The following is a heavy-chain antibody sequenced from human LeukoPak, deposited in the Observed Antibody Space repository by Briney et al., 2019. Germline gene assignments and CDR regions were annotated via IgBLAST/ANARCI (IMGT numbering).Heavy chain of an antibody. V-gene: IGHV4-30-4*01. D-gene: IGHD3-16*02. Sequence: SETLSLTCTVSGGSISSGDYYWSWIRQPPGKGLEWIGYIYYSGSTYYNPSLKSRVTISVDRSKNQFSLKLSSVTAADTAVYYCARGVTRHFDYWGQGTLVTVSS. CDR2: IYYSGST. CDR1: GGSISSGDYY. J-gene: IGHJ4*02. CDR3: ARGVTRHFDY.